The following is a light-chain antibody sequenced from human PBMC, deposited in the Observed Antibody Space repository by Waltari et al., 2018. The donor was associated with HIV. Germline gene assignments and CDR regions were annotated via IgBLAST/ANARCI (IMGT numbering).Light chain of an antibody. J-gene: IGLJ3*02. CDR3: CTFSGRSSTWV. V-gene: IGLV2-23*02. CDR2: DVT. Sequence: QSALTQPASVSGYPGQSITVSCTGDVETYDLVSWYQVHPGRAPKLIIHDVTKRPSGVSSRFSASKSGNTASLTISGLEAEDESLYYCCTFSGRSSTWVFGGGTQVTVL. CDR1: DVETYDL.